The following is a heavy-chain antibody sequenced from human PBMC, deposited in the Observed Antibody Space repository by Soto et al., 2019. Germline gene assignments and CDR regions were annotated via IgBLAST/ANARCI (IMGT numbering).Heavy chain of an antibody. D-gene: IGHD6-19*01. J-gene: IGHJ6*02. CDR3: AREDIYGWSGESYYHYSGMDV. CDR2: IYYSGST. CDR1: SGSISGSSYF. V-gene: IGHV4-39*02. Sequence: QLQLQESGPRLVKPSDTLSLTCTVSSGSISGSSYFWDWIRQPPGKGLEWIGSIYYSGSTYYNSSRKRRVSISVDTSKNQFSLRLSSVTASDTAVYYCAREDIYGWSGESYYHYSGMDVWGQGTTVTVSS.